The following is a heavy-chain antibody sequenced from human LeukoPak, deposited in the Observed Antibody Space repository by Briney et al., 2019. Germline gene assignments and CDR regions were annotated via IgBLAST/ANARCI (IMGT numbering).Heavy chain of an antibody. D-gene: IGHD3-10*01. CDR2: IHPKSGGT. Sequence: ASVEVFLQTSWYTLTPHQKQLGRPAPGPRPEWMGWIHPKSGGTNYAQKFLGSVTMTGDTSINTAFMEIRRLRSDDTAIYYCARGRGTTMVRGVITNYFDLWGRGSLVTVSS. CDR1: WYTLTPHQ. J-gene: IGHJ2*01. V-gene: IGHV1-2*02. CDR3: ARGRGTTMVRGVITNYFDL.